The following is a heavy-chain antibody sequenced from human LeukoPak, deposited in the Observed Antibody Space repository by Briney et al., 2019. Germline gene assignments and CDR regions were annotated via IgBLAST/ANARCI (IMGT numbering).Heavy chain of an antibody. CDR3: ANSYSSGWYYFDY. CDR1: GFTFSNAW. CDR2: IKSKTDGGTT. D-gene: IGHD6-19*01. J-gene: IGHJ4*02. V-gene: IGHV3-15*01. Sequence: GGSLRLSCADSGFTFSNAWMSWVRQAPGKGLEWVGRIKSKTDGGTTDYAAPVKGRFTISREDSKNTLYLQMNSLRAEDTAVYYCANSYSSGWYYFDYWGQGTLVTVSS.